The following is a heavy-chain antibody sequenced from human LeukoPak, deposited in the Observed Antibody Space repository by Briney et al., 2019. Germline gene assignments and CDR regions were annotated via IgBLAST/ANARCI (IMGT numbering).Heavy chain of an antibody. Sequence: ASVKVSCKASGYTFTNYAMNWVRQAPGQGLEWMGWIHPSTGNPTYAQGFTGRFVFSVDTSVSTTYLQISSLKAEDTAVYYCARAYQRLGELSLPNYWGQGTLVTVSS. CDR2: IHPSTGNP. CDR1: GYTFTNYA. D-gene: IGHD3-16*02. CDR3: ARAYQRLGELSLPNY. J-gene: IGHJ4*02. V-gene: IGHV7-4-1*02.